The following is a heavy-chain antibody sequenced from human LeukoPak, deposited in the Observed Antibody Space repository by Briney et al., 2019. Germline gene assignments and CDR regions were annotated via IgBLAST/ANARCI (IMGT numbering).Heavy chain of an antibody. CDR1: GFTFRSYG. D-gene: IGHD2-2*01. V-gene: IGHV3-23*01. J-gene: IGHJ3*02. CDR2: ST. CDR3: AKVPADPSEPLPPHAFDI. Sequence: GGSLRLSCAASGFTFRSYGMSWVRQAPGKGLEWVSASTYYADSVKGRFTISRDNSKNTLYLQMNSLRAEDTAVYYCAKVPADPSEPLPPHAFDIWGQGTMVTVSS.